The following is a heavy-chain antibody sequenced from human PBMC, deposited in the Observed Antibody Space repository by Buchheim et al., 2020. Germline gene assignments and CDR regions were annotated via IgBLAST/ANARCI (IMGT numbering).Heavy chain of an antibody. CDR3: ARDKTSSGWPGRPYYFDY. Sequence: EVQLVESGGGLVQPGGSLRLSCAASGFTFSSYSMNWVRQAPGKGLEWVSYISSSSSTIYYADSVKGRFPISRDNAKNSLYLQMNSLRAEDTAVYYCARDKTSSGWPGRPYYFDYWGQGTL. CDR2: ISSSSSTI. CDR1: GFTFSSYS. D-gene: IGHD6-19*01. J-gene: IGHJ4*02. V-gene: IGHV3-48*04.